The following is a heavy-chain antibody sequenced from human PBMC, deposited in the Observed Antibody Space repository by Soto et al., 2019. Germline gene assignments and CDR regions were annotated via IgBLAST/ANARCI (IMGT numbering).Heavy chain of an antibody. CDR2: IYYSGST. Sequence: PSETLSLTCTVSGGSISSYYWSWIRQPPGKGLEWIGYIYYSGSTNYNPSLKSRVTVSVDTSKNQFSLKLSSVTAADTAVYYCARIDFWGGYYSFDYWVQGTLVSVCS. D-gene: IGHD3-3*01. J-gene: IGHJ4*02. V-gene: IGHV4-59*01. CDR3: ARIDFWGGYYSFDY. CDR1: GGSISSYY.